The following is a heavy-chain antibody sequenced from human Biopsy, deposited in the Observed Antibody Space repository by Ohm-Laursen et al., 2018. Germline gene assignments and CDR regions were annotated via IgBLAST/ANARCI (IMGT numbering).Heavy chain of an antibody. CDR2: IIPFSGTI. D-gene: IGHD3-16*01. Sequence: SSVKVSYKASGGSFNSLDLSWVRQAPGQGLEWLGGIIPFSGTINYAQAFRGRVAITADESTSTDYLDLSSLRSEDTATYYCARRRGADFDYWGQGTLVTVSS. CDR3: ARRRGADFDY. V-gene: IGHV1-69*01. J-gene: IGHJ4*02. CDR1: GGSFNSLD.